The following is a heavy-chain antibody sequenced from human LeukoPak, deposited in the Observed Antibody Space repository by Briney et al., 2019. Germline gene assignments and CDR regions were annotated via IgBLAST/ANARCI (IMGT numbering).Heavy chain of an antibody. J-gene: IGHJ4*02. CDR1: GFTFSSYA. CDR2: ISGGGGST. V-gene: IGHV3-23*01. Sequence: GGSLRLSCAASGFTFSSYAMSWVRQAPGKGLERVSAISGGGGSTYYADSVKGRFTISRDNSKNTLYVQMNSLRAEDTAVYYCAKGKGAGVTAYYFDDWGQGTLVTVSS. D-gene: IGHD6-13*01. CDR3: AKGKGAGVTAYYFDD.